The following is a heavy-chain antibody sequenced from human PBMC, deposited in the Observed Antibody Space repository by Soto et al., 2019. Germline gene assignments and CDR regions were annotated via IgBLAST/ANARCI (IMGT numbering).Heavy chain of an antibody. J-gene: IGHJ3*02. V-gene: IGHV4-30-2*01. D-gene: IGHD3-22*01. CDR1: GGSVNSAGYS. CDR3: ARVPIYYDSSGFYHYGTFDI. CDR2: IYHSGST. Sequence: TLSLTCAVSGGSVNSAGYSWVCMRQGPGKGLEWIGYIYHSGSTYYNPSLKSRVTISLDRSNNHFSLKLSSVTAADTAVYYCARVPIYYDSSGFYHYGTFDIWGQGTMVTVSS.